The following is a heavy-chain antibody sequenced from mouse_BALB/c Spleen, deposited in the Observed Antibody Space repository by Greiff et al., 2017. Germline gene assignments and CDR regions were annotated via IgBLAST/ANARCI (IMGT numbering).Heavy chain of an antibody. J-gene: IGHJ2*01. CDR1: GFAFSSYD. Sequence: EVQVVESGGGLVKPGGSLKLSCAASGFAFSSYDMSWVRQTPEKRLEWVAYISSGGGSTYYPDTVKGRFTISRDNAKNTLYLQMSSLKSEDTAMYYCASSYYYGSSLDYWGQGTTLTVSS. CDR2: ISSGGGST. V-gene: IGHV5-12-1*01. CDR3: ASSYYYGSSLDY. D-gene: IGHD1-1*01.